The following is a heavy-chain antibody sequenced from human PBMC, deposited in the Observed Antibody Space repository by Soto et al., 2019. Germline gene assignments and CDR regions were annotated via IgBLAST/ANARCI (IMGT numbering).Heavy chain of an antibody. Sequence: GGSLRLSCAASGFTFSGSAMHWVRQASGKGLEWVGRIRIKANSYATAYAASVKGRFTISRDDSKNTAYLQMNSLKTEDTAVYYCTSPPIAPSGGFDPWGQGTLVTVS. D-gene: IGHD6-13*01. CDR1: GFTFSGSA. CDR3: TSPPIAPSGGFDP. CDR2: IRIKANSYAT. J-gene: IGHJ5*02. V-gene: IGHV3-73*01.